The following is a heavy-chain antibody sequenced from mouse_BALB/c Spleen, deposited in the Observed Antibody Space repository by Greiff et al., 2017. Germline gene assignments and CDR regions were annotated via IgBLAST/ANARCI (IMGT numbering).Heavy chain of an antibody. J-gene: IGHJ4*01. V-gene: IGHV14-3*02. CDR1: GFNIKDTY. D-gene: IGHD2-14*01. CDR2: IDPANGNT. Sequence: VQLQQSGAELVKPGASVKLSCTASGFNIKDTYMHWVKQRPEQGLEWIGRIDPANGNTKYDPKFQGKATITADTSSNTAYLQLSSLTSEDTAVYYCARDRYDYYYAMDDWGQGTSVTVSS. CDR3: ARDRYDYYYAMDD.